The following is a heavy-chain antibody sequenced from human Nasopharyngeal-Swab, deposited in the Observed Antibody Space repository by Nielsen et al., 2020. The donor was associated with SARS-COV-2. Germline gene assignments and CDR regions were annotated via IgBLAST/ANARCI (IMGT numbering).Heavy chain of an antibody. CDR2: MNPNSGNT. CDR3: ARGISLYYYYYYMDV. D-gene: IGHD3-3*02. CDR1: GYTFTSYD. V-gene: IGHV1-8*01. J-gene: IGHJ6*03. Sequence: ASVKASCKASGYTFTSYDINWVRQATGQGLEWMGWMNPNSGNTGYAQKFQGRVTMTRNTSISTAYMELSSLRSEDTAVYYCARGISLYYYYYYMDVWGKGTTVTVSS.